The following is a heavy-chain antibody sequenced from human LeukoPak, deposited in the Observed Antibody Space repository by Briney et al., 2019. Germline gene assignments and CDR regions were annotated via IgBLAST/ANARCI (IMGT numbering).Heavy chain of an antibody. Sequence: PGGSLRLSCAASGFTVSSNYMSWVRQAPGKGLEWVSVIYSGGSTYYADSVKGRFTISRDNSKDTLYLQMNSLRAEDTAVYYCAKGGYSSGWRNYFDYWGQGTLVTVSS. CDR2: IYSGGST. D-gene: IGHD6-19*01. V-gene: IGHV3-53*01. CDR3: AKGGYSSGWRNYFDY. CDR1: GFTVSSNY. J-gene: IGHJ4*02.